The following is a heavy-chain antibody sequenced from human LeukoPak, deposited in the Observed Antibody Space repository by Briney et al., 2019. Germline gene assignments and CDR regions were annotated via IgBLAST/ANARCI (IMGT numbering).Heavy chain of an antibody. J-gene: IGHJ6*02. Sequence: GGSLRLSCAASGFTFSSYWMSWVRQAPGKGLEWVANIKQDGSEKYYVDSVKGRFTISRDNAKNSLYLQMNSLRAEDTAVYYCARDVAVVVLAATSTYYYYGMDVWGQGTTVTVSS. CDR3: ARDVAVVVLAATSTYYYYGMDV. V-gene: IGHV3-7*01. CDR2: IKQDGSEK. D-gene: IGHD2-2*01. CDR1: GFTFSSYW.